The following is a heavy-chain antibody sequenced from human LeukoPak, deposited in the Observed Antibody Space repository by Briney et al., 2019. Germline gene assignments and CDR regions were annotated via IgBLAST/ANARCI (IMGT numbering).Heavy chain of an antibody. V-gene: IGHV3-30*04. CDR3: ARGLKAYSGYDKPLFY. CDR2: IPYDGSNK. D-gene: IGHD5-12*01. Sequence: GGSLRLSCAASGFTFSSYATHWVRQAPGKGLEWVALIPYDGSNKYYADSVKGRFTISRDNSKNTLYLQMNSLRAEDTAVYYCARGLKAYSGYDKPLFYWGQGTLVTVSS. CDR1: GFTFSSYA. J-gene: IGHJ4*02.